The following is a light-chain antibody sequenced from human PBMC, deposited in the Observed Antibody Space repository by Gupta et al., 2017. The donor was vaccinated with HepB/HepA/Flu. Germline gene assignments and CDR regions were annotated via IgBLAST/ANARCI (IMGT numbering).Light chain of an antibody. V-gene: IGKV1-33*01. Sequence: DIQMTQSPSSLSASVGDRVTITCQASQDISNYLNWYQQKPGKAPKLLIYDASNLETGVPSRFSGSGSGTDFTFTIISLQPEDFATYYCQQYYNLPLTFGHGTNVDIK. CDR1: QDISNY. CDR2: DAS. J-gene: IGKJ3*01. CDR3: QQYYNLPLT.